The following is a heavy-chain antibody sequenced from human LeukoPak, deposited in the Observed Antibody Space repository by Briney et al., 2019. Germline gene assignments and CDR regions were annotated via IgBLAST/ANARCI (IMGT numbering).Heavy chain of an antibody. CDR3: ARVLNAAAGYYYYYYMDV. D-gene: IGHD6-13*01. J-gene: IGHJ6*03. V-gene: IGHV1-46*01. CDR2: INPSGGST. CDR1: GYTFTSYY. Sequence: GASVKISCKASGYTFTSYYMHWVRQAPGQGLEWMGIINPSGGSTSYAQKFQGRVTMTRDMSTSTVYMELSSLRSEDTAVYYCARVLNAAAGYYYYYYMDVWGKGTTVTISS.